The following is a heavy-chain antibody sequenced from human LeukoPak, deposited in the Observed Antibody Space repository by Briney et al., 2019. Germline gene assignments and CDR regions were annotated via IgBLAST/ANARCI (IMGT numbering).Heavy chain of an antibody. D-gene: IGHD6-13*01. J-gene: IGHJ2*01. V-gene: IGHV3-7*01. CDR1: GFTFFTYW. Sequence: GGSLRLSCAASGFTFFTYWMTWVRQAPGKGLEWVANINQDGSEKYFVDSMKGRFTISRDNAKNSLYLQMNSLRAEDTAVYYCARRSSSWYGWYFDLWGRGTLVTVSS. CDR3: ARRSSSWYGWYFDL. CDR2: INQDGSEK.